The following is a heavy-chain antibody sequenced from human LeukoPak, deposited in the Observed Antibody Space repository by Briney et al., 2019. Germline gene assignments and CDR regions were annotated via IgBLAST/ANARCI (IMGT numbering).Heavy chain of an antibody. CDR1: GYTFTGYC. Sequence: ASVKVSCKASGYTFTGYCMHWVRQAPGQGLEWMGWINPNSGGTNYAQKFQGRVTMTRDTSISTAYMELSRLRSDDTAVYYCARERYGSGSYFGYWGQGTLVTVPS. J-gene: IGHJ4*02. D-gene: IGHD3-10*01. V-gene: IGHV1-2*02. CDR2: INPNSGGT. CDR3: ARERYGSGSYFGY.